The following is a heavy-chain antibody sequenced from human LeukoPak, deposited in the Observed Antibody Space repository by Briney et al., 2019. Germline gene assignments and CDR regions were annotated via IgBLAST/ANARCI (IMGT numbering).Heavy chain of an antibody. CDR3: ARRRGYSVDY. D-gene: IGHD5-12*01. J-gene: IGHJ4*02. Sequence: SETLSLTCTVSGGSISSSSYYWGWIRQPPGKGLEWIGSIYYSGRTYYNPSLKSRVTISVDTSKNQFSLSLTPVTAADTAVYYCARRRGYSVDYWGQGTLVTVSS. CDR2: IYYSGRT. CDR1: GGSISSSSYY. V-gene: IGHV4-39*01.